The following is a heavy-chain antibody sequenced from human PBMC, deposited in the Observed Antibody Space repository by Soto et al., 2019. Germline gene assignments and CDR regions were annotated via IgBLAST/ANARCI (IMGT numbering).Heavy chain of an antibody. CDR1: GGTFSSYA. D-gene: IGHD3-22*01. J-gene: IGHJ5*02. Sequence: QVQLVQSGAEVKKPGSSVKVSCKASGGTFSSYAISWVRQAPGQGLEWMGGIIPIFGTANYAQKFQGRVTITADESTSPAYMELSSLRSEDTAVYYCASYYYDSSGYFRPPIWFDPLGQGTLVTVSS. V-gene: IGHV1-69*01. CDR2: IIPIFGTA. CDR3: ASYYYDSSGYFRPPIWFDP.